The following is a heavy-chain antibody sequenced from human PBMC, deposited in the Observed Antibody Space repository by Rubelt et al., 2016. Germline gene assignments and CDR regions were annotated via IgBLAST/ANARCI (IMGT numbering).Heavy chain of an antibody. D-gene: IGHD3-22*01. CDR1: GGSFSGYY. CDR3: ARDRAPGLHDYYDSSGLDY. CDR2: INHSGST. J-gene: IGHJ4*02. Sequence: QVQLQQWGAGLLKPSETLSLTCAVYGGSFSGYYWSWIRQPPGKGLEWIGEINHSGSTNYNPSLKMLVTLSVDTSKNRCSLKMSAVTAAGTAVYYCARDRAPGLHDYYDSSGLDYWGQGTLVTVSS. V-gene: IGHV4-34*01.